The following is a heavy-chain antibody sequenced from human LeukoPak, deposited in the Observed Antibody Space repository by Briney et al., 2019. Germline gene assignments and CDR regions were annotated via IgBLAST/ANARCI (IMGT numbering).Heavy chain of an antibody. CDR2: INHLGTT. D-gene: IGHD5-24*01. CDR3: ARHRSGWLQSSFDY. Sequence: SETLSLTCAVSGGSFSDNYYSWSWIRQPPGKGLQWLGEINHLGTTKYNPSLMRRVTISIDTSKNQFSLKLRSVIAADTAVYYCARHRSGWLQSSFDYWGQGTLVTVSS. V-gene: IGHV4-34*01. J-gene: IGHJ4*02. CDR1: GGSFSDNYYS.